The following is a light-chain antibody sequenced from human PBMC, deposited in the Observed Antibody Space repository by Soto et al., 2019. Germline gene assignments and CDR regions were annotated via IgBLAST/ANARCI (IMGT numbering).Light chain of an antibody. CDR2: DAS. CDR3: QHYISFPWT. V-gene: IGKV1-5*01. CDR1: QSISSW. Sequence: TQSPATLSASVGDTVTVTCRASQSISSWLAWYQQKPGKAPKLLIYDASSLESGVPSRFSGGGSGTEFTLTISRLQPDDVATYYCQHYISFPWTFGQGTKVDIK. J-gene: IGKJ1*01.